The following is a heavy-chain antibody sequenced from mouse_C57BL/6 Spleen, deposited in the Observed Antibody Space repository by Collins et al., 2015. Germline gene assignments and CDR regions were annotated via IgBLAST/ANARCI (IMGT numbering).Heavy chain of an antibody. V-gene: IGHV1-69*01. Sequence: QVQLQQPGAELVMPGASVKMSCKASGYTFTDYWMHWVKQRPGQGLEWIGAIDTSDSYTSYNQKFKGKATLTVDESSSTAYMQLSSLTSEDSAVYYCARSGYYGSGAMDYWGQGTSVTVSS. CDR2: IDTSDSYT. J-gene: IGHJ4*01. CDR3: ARSGYYGSGAMDY. D-gene: IGHD1-1*01. CDR1: GYTFTDYW.